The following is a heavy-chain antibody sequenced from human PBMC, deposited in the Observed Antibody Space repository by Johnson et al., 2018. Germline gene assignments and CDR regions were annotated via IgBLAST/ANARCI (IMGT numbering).Heavy chain of an antibody. J-gene: IGHJ1*01. CDR1: GFTLSSYW. CDR3: ARGDYVWGSYRMNAEYFQH. Sequence: QVQLQESGGGLVQPGGSLRLSCAASGFTLSSYWIHWVRQAPGKGLVWVAVISYDGSNKYYADSVKGRFTISRDNSKNTLYLQMNSLRAEDTAVYYCARGDYVWGSYRMNAEYFQHWGQGTLVTVSS. D-gene: IGHD3-16*01. CDR2: ISYDGSNK. V-gene: IGHV3-30*03.